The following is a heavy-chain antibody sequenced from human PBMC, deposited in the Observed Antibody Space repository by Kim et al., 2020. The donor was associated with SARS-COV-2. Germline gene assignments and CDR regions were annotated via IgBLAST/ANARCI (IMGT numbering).Heavy chain of an antibody. CDR2: INYSGEST. D-gene: IGHD1-26*01. Sequence: GSLRLSCAASGFTFNSRAMAWVRQAPGKGLEWASSINYSGESTYYEDFVKGWFTVSRDNSKNTLYLQMNSLRADDTAVYYCATGMVGPTTFDFWGQGILVTVSS. J-gene: IGHJ4*02. V-gene: IGHV3-23*01. CDR3: ATGMVGPTTFDF. CDR1: GFTFNSRA.